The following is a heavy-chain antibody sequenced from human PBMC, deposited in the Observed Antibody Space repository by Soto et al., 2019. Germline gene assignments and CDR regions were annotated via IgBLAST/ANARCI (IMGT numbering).Heavy chain of an antibody. J-gene: IGHJ3*01. CDR1: GFTFKNYA. CDR2: ISYDGSIE. D-gene: IGHD1-1*01. CDR3: ATWHEREHAYDV. V-gene: IGHV3-30-3*01. Sequence: QVQLVESGGGVVQPGRSLRLSCAASGFTFKNYAMHWVRQAPGKGLEWVAVISYDGSIEFYADSVKGRFTISRDDFKNTMFLQMGSLRVEDTAVYYCATWHEREHAYDVWGLGTTVTVSS.